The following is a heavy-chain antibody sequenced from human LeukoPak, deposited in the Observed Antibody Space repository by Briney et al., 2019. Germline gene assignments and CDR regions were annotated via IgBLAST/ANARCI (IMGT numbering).Heavy chain of an antibody. CDR3: ASREMATIKSAFDI. V-gene: IGHV3-30*04. D-gene: IGHD5-24*01. CDR2: ISFDGSDK. J-gene: IGHJ3*02. CDR1: GFTFSSYA. Sequence: PGGSLRLSCAASGFTFSSYAMHWVRQAPGKGLEWVALISFDGSDKYYADSVKGRFTISRDNSKNTLYLQMNSLRAEDTAVYYCASREMATIKSAFDIWGQGTMVTVSS.